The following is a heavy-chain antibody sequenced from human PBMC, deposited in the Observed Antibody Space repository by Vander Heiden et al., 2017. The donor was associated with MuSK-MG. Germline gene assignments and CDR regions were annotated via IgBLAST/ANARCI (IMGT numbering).Heavy chain of an antibody. V-gene: IGHV4-39*01. CDR3: ARRGAVSDTLFFDY. CDR1: GGSISTSGYY. Sequence: QLQLQESSPGLVKPSETLSLTCSVSGGSISTSGYYWDWIRQPPGKGLEWIGAIYYSGRTPYNPARKSRVTISLDKSKNQFSLKLSYVTAADTAVYYCARRGAVSDTLFFDYWGQGSLVTVSS. J-gene: IGHJ4*02. D-gene: IGHD1-26*01. CDR2: IYYSGRT.